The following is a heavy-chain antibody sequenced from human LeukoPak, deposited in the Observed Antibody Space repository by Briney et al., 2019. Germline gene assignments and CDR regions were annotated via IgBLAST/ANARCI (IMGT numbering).Heavy chain of an antibody. CDR2: ISSSSSTI. J-gene: IGHJ4*02. V-gene: IGHV3-48*01. D-gene: IGHD3-22*01. CDR3: ARDTDRGFDC. CDR1: GFTFSSYS. Sequence: AGGSLRLSCAASGFTFSSYSMNWVRQAPGKGLEWVSYISSSSSTIYYADSVKGRFTISRDNAKNSLYLQMNSLRAEDTAVYYCARDTDRGFDCWGQGTLVTVSS.